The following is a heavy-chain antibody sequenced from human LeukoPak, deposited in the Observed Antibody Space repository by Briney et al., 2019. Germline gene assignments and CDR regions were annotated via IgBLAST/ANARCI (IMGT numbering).Heavy chain of an antibody. J-gene: IGHJ4*02. Sequence: SETLSLTCSVSGGSISSSSYHWGWIRQPPGKGLEWIGYIYYSGSTNYNPSLKSRVTISVDTSKNQFSLKLSSVTAADTAVYYCARASLYSSSSPDFDYWGQGTLVTVSS. CDR1: GGSISSSSYH. D-gene: IGHD6-6*01. CDR3: ARASLYSSSSPDFDY. CDR2: IYYSGST. V-gene: IGHV4-61*05.